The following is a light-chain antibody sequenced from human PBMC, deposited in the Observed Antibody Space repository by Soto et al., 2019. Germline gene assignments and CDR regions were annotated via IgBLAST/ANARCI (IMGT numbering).Light chain of an antibody. V-gene: IGKV3-20*01. CDR2: GSS. J-gene: IGKJ4*02. CDR1: QNIRSNY. Sequence: VLTQSPGTLSLSPGQRATLSCRASQNIRSNYVAWYQQKPGQAPRLLIFGSSSTATGIPDRFSASGSGTDFTLTISRLEPEDFAVYYCQQSGYERLKCGGGTKVDIK. CDR3: QQSGYERLK.